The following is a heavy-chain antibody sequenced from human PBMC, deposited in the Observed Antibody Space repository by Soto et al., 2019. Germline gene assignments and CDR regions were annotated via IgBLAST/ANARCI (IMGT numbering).Heavy chain of an antibody. Sequence: PSETLSLSCTVSGGSISSYYWGWIRQPPGKGLEWIGYIYYSGSTNYNPSLKSRVTISVDTSKNQFSLKLSSVTAADTAVSYCASEGRYYDSSGYYRRFDPWGQGTLVTVSS. J-gene: IGHJ5*02. CDR2: IYYSGST. V-gene: IGHV4-59*01. D-gene: IGHD3-22*01. CDR3: ASEGRYYDSSGYYRRFDP. CDR1: GGSISSYY.